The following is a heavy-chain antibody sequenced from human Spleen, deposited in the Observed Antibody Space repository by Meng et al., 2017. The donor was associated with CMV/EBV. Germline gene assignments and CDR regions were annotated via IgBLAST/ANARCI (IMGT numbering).Heavy chain of an antibody. CDR2: ISYDGSNK. D-gene: IGHD2-2*02. Sequence: SGFTFSSYGMHRLRQAPGKGLEWVAVISYDGSNKYYADSVKGRFTISRDNSKNTLYLQMNSLRAEDTAVYYCARDGGGAAAIYDYFDYWGQGTLVTVSS. J-gene: IGHJ4*02. V-gene: IGHV3-30*04. CDR1: GFTFSSYG. CDR3: ARDGGGAAAIYDYFDY.